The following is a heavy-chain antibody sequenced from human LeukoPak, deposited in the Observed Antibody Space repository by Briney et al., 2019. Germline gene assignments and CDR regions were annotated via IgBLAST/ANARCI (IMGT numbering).Heavy chain of an antibody. D-gene: IGHD5-12*01. J-gene: IGHJ3*01. V-gene: IGHV4-59*01. Sequence: SETLSLTCTISGGSISTYYWSWIRQSPGKGLEWIGYIYYTGSTNYNPSLKSRVTISVDISKNQFSLKLSSMTAADTAVYYCAKPRATGQGIFDLWGQGAMVTVSS. CDR3: AKPRATGQGIFDL. CDR1: GGSISTYY. CDR2: IYYTGST.